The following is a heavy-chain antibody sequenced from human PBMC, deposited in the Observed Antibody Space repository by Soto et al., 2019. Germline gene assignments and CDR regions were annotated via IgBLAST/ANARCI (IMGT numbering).Heavy chain of an antibody. D-gene: IGHD2-15*01. Sequence: EVQLVESGGGLVQPGRSLRLSCAASGFTFDDYAMHWVRQAPGKGLEWVSGVTWDSGTALYADSVKGRFSISRDNARSSLYLQMNSLRPEDTALYYCAKRPSGENWYFDGWGRGTLVTVSS. V-gene: IGHV3-9*01. CDR2: VTWDSGTA. CDR1: GFTFDDYA. J-gene: IGHJ2*01. CDR3: AKRPSGENWYFDG.